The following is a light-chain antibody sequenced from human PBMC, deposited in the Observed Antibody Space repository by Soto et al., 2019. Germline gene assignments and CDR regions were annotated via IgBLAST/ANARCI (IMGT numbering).Light chain of an antibody. CDR1: QGISNY. CDR2: AAS. V-gene: IGKV1-27*01. J-gene: IGKJ2*01. CDR3: QRYNGAPYT. Sequence: DFQMTQSPSSLSASVGDRVTITCRANQGISNYLAWYQQRPGKVPQVLIYAASTLQSGVPSRFSGRGSGSQVTVTINRLQPEDVGTYYCQRYNGAPYTFGQGTKVEIK.